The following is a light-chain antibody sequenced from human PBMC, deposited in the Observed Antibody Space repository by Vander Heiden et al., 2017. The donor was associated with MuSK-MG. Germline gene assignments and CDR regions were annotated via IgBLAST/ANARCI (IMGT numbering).Light chain of an antibody. J-gene: IGKJ2*01. Sequence: DIVMIQSSDSLAVSLGERATINCKSSQSVLYSSNSKNYLAWYQQKPGQPPKLLIYWASTRESGVPDRFSGSGSGTDFTLTISSLQAEDVAVYYCQQSYSTPRTFGQGTKLEIK. V-gene: IGKV4-1*01. CDR2: WAS. CDR3: QQSYSTPRT. CDR1: QSVLYSSNSKNY.